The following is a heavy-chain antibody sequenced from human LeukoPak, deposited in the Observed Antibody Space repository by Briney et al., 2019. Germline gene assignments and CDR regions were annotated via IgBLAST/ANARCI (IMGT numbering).Heavy chain of an antibody. V-gene: IGHV3-21*01. CDR2: ISSRSSYI. J-gene: IGHJ4*02. CDR1: GFTFSSYS. Sequence: GGSLRLSCAASGFTFSSYSMNWVRQAPGKGLEGVSSISSRSSYIYYADSVKGRFAISRDNAKNSLYLQMNSLRAEDTAVYYCARGSSTNGEYYFDYWGQGTLVTVSS. CDR3: ARGSSTNGEYYFDY. D-gene: IGHD2-2*01.